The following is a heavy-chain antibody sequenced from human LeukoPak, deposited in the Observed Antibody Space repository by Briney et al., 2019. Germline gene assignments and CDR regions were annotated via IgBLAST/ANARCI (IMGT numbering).Heavy chain of an antibody. CDR3: ARGDTAMVSYYFDY. J-gene: IGHJ4*02. CDR1: GSTFSSYA. CDR2: ISYDGSNK. D-gene: IGHD5-18*01. Sequence: GRSLRLSCAASGSTFSSYAMHWVRQAPGKGLEWVAVISYDGSNKYYADSVKGRFTISRDNSKNTLYLQMNSLRAEDTAVYYCARGDTAMVSYYFDYWGQGTLVTVSS. V-gene: IGHV3-30-3*01.